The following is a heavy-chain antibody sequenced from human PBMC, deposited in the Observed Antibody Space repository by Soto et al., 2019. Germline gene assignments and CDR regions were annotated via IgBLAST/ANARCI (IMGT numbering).Heavy chain of an antibody. CDR1: SGSITSGDYY. Sequence: PSETLSLTCSVSSGSITSGDYYWTWIRQPPGKGLEWIGYIYYSGSTYYNPSLRSRVAISVDTSKNQFSLKLSSVTAADTAVYFCARGTLYYDFSRPYYYYGMDVWGQGTTVTVSS. CDR2: IYYSGST. J-gene: IGHJ6*02. V-gene: IGHV4-30-4*01. CDR3: ARGTLYYDFSRPYYYYGMDV. D-gene: IGHD3-3*01.